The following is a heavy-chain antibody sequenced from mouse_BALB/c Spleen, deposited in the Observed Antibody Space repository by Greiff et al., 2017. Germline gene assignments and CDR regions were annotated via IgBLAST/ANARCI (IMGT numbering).Heavy chain of an antibody. J-gene: IGHJ1*01. Sequence: QVQLQQPGAELVKPGASVKLSCKASGYTFTSYWMHWVKQRPGQGLEWIGEINPSNGRTNYNEKFKSKATLTVDNSSSTDYMQLSSLTSEDSAVYYCARGMMKDWYFEVWGAGTTVTVSS. D-gene: IGHD2-3*01. CDR2: INPSNGRT. CDR1: GYTFTSYW. V-gene: IGHV1S81*02. CDR3: ARGMMKDWYFEV.